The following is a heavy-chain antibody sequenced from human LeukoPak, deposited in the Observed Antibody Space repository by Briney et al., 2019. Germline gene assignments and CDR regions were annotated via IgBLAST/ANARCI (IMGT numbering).Heavy chain of an antibody. CDR3: ASLYYDNRVDY. CDR2: IYYSGST. D-gene: IGHD3-16*01. CDR1: GGTISSYY. V-gene: IGHV4-59*01. J-gene: IGHJ4*02. Sequence: SETLSLTCTVSGGTISSYYWSWIRQPPGKGLEWIGYIYYSGSTNYNPSLKSRVTTSVDTSKNQFSLKLRSVTAADTAVYYCASLYYDNRVDYWGQGTLVIVSS.